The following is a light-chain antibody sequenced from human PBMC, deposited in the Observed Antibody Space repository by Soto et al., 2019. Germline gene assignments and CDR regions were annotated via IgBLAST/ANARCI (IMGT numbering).Light chain of an antibody. CDR3: QQYNSYPLT. CDR2: DAS. V-gene: IGKV1-5*01. CDR1: QSISSY. J-gene: IGKJ4*01. Sequence: MTQSPATLSASAGDRVTITFRASQSISSYLNWYQQKPGKAPKLLIYDASSLESGVPSRFSGSGSGTEFTLTISSLQPDDFATYYCQQYNSYPLTFGGGTKVDIK.